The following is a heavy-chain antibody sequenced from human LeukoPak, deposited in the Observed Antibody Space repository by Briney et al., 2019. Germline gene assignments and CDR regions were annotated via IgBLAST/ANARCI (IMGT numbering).Heavy chain of an antibody. V-gene: IGHV1-46*01. CDR1: GYTFTGYY. CDR2: INPSGGST. D-gene: IGHD3-3*01. Sequence: ASVKVSCKASGYTFTGYYMHWVRQAPGQGLEWMGIINPSGGSTSYAQKFQGRVTMTRDMSTSTVYMELSSLRSEDTAVYYCARGNHDFWSQHYYYMDVWGKGTTVTVSS. J-gene: IGHJ6*03. CDR3: ARGNHDFWSQHYYYMDV.